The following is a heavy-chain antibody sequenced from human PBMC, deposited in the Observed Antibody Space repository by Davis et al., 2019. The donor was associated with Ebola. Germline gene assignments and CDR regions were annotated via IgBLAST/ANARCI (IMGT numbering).Heavy chain of an antibody. CDR3: ARDKGEMAWVGWYDA. J-gene: IGHJ5*02. CDR2: IKQDGSEK. Sequence: PGGSLRLSCAVSGFNVSDKFMSWIRQAPGKGLEWVANIKQDGSEKYYVDSVKGRFTISRDTSENTLYLQMNSLRVEDTAFYYCARDKGEMAWVGWYDAWGQGTLVTVSS. CDR1: GFNVSDKF. V-gene: IGHV3-7*01. D-gene: IGHD5-24*01.